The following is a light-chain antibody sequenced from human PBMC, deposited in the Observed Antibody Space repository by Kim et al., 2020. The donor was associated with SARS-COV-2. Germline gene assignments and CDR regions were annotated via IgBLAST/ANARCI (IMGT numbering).Light chain of an antibody. CDR3: QQYGRSPTT. CDR2: GAS. J-gene: IGKJ5*01. Sequence: SPGERAILSCRASQSVSSSYLAWYQHKPGQSPRLLIHGASSRATGVPDRFRGGGSGTDFTLTITRLELEDFAVYYCQQYGRSPTTFGQGTRLEIK. V-gene: IGKV3-20*01. CDR1: QSVSSSY.